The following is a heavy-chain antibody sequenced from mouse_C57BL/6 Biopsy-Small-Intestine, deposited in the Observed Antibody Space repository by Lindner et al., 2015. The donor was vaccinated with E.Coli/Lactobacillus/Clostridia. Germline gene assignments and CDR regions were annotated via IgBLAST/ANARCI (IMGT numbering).Heavy chain of an antibody. CDR3: ARGLDY. Sequence: VQLQESGAELVRPGASVTLSCKASGYTFTDYEMHWVKQTPVHGLEWIGAIDPETGGTAYNQKFKGKAILTADKSSSTAYMELRSLTSEDSAVYYCARGLDYWGQGTTLTVSS. CDR2: IDPETGGT. J-gene: IGHJ2*01. V-gene: IGHV1-15*01. CDR1: GYTFTDYE.